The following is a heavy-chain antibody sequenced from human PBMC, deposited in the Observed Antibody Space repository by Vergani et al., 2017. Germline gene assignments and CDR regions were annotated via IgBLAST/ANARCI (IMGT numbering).Heavy chain of an antibody. CDR1: GYTFSSYD. V-gene: IGHV1-8*01. J-gene: IGHJ6*03. Sequence: QVQLVQSGAEVKKPGASVKVSCKASGYTFSSYDINWVRQATGQGLEWMGWMNPNSGNTGYAQKFQGRVTMTRNTSIRTAYMGLSILRSEDTAVYYCARDRVGSSGYGPAYYMDVWGKGTTVTVSS. D-gene: IGHD6-13*01. CDR2: MNPNSGNT. CDR3: ARDRVGSSGYGPAYYMDV.